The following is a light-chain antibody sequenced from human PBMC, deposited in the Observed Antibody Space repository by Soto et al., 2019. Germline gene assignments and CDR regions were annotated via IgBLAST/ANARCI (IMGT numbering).Light chain of an antibody. CDR1: QGVSNF. Sequence: DIQMTQSPSSLSASVGDRVTITCRASQGVSNFFAWYQQKPGKVPKLLIFAASTLQSGVPSRFSGSGSGTDFTLTISSLQPEDVATYYCQKYNSAPLPFGPGTKVDIK. CDR2: AAS. CDR3: QKYNSAPLP. V-gene: IGKV1-27*01. J-gene: IGKJ3*01.